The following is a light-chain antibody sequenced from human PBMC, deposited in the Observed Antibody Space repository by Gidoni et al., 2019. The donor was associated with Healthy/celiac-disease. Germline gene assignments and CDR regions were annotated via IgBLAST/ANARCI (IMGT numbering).Light chain of an antibody. V-gene: IGLV2-23*02. CDR2: EVS. Sequence: QSALTQPASVYGSPGQSITISCTGTSSDVGSYNLVSCYQQHPGKAPKLMMYEVSKRPSGVSNRFSGSKSVNTASLTISGRQAEVEADYYCCSYAGSSTVVFGGGTKLTVL. J-gene: IGLJ2*01. CDR3: CSYAGSSTVV. CDR1: SSDVGSYNL.